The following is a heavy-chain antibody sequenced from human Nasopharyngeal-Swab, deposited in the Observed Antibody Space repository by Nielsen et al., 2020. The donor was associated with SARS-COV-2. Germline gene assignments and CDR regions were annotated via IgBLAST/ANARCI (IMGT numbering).Heavy chain of an antibody. CDR2: IYHSGRT. CDR1: GSSISSGYY. V-gene: IGHV4-38-2*01. J-gene: IGHJ6*03. Sequence: SETLSLTCAVPGSSISSGYYCGWTRQPPGKGLEWIGSIYHSGRTYYNPSLKSRVTISVDTSKIQFSLKLSSVTAADTAVYYCADCSDIVVVPAAIPYYYYYYMDVWGKGTTVTVSS. D-gene: IGHD2-2*01. CDR3: ADCSDIVVVPAAIPYYYYYYMDV.